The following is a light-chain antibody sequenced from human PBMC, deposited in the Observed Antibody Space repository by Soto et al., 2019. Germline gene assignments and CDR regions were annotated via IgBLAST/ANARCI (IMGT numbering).Light chain of an antibody. CDR2: RAS. CDR1: QTISSSF. Sequence: EIVLTQSPGTLSLSPGERATLSCRASQTISSSFLAWYQQKPGQTPRLLIYRASRRAPGIPDKFSGSGSWKDFTLTISRLEPEDFAVYYCNQCGSSHLDTFGPGTKVEIK. J-gene: IGKJ3*01. CDR3: NQCGSSHLDT. V-gene: IGKV3-20*01.